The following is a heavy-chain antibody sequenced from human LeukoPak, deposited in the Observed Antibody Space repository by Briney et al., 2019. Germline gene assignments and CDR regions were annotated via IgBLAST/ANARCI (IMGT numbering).Heavy chain of an antibody. J-gene: IGHJ5*02. Sequence: ASVTVSCKASGYTFTSYDINWVRQAPGQGLEWMGRINPNSGGTNYAQKFQGRVTMTRDTSISTAYMELSRLRSDDRAVYYCARELVEGYYDSSGYPWGQGTLVTVSS. CDR1: GYTFTSYD. D-gene: IGHD3-22*01. CDR3: ARELVEGYYDSSGYP. V-gene: IGHV1-2*06. CDR2: INPNSGGT.